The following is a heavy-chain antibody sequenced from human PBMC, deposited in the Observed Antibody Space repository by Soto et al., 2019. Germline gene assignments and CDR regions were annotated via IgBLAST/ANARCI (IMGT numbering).Heavy chain of an antibody. D-gene: IGHD3-22*01. Sequence: QITLKESGPTLVKPTQTLTLTCTFSGFSLSTSGVGVGWIRQPPGKALEWLALIYWDDDKRYSPSLKSTLTINKDPAKNQVVPTMTNMDPVDTATYYCAPSYYYDSSGYYWDDAFDIWGQGTMVTVSS. CDR2: IYWDDDK. V-gene: IGHV2-5*02. CDR1: GFSLSTSGVG. J-gene: IGHJ3*02. CDR3: APSYYYDSSGYYWDDAFDI.